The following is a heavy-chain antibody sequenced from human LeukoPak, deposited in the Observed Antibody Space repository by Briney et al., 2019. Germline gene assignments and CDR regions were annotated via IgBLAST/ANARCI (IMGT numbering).Heavy chain of an antibody. CDR2: IYYSGST. J-gene: IGHJ4*02. V-gene: IGHV4-39*07. Sequence: SETLSLTCTVSGGSISSSSYYWGWIRQPPGKGLEWIGSIYYSGSTYYNPSLKSRVTISVDTSENQFSLKLSSVTAADTAVYYCARDRGYSYGYDYWGQGTLVTVSS. D-gene: IGHD5-18*01. CDR1: GGSISSSSYY. CDR3: ARDRGYSYGYDY.